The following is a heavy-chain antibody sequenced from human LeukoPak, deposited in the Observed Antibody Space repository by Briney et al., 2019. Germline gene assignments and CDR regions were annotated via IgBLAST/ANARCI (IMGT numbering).Heavy chain of an antibody. D-gene: IGHD4-23*01. CDR1: GGSISSYY. Sequence: PSETLSLTFTVSGGSISSYYWSWIRQPAGKGLEWIGRIYTSGSTNYNPSLKSRVTISVDKSKNQFSLKLSSVTAADAAVYYCARATRWVPFDYWGRGPVVTVSS. CDR3: ARATRWVPFDY. V-gene: IGHV4-4*07. J-gene: IGHJ4*02. CDR2: IYTSGST.